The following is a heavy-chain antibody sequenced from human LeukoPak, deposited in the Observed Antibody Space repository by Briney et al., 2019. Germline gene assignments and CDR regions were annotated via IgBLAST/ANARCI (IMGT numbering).Heavy chain of an antibody. CDR3: AKDLSYTSGASDH. Sequence: PSGGSLRLSCAASGFTFSSYAMTWVRQAPGKGLEWVSTITDDGYNTYSADSVKGRITFSRDNSKNTLSLQLRSLRAEDTAVYYCAKDLSYTSGASDHWGQGTLVTVSS. D-gene: IGHD6-19*01. CDR2: ITDDGYNT. V-gene: IGHV3-23*01. J-gene: IGHJ4*02. CDR1: GFTFSSYA.